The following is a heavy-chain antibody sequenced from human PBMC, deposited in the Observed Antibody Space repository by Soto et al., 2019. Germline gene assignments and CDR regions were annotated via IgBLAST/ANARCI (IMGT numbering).Heavy chain of an antibody. CDR1: GGSISSYY. Sequence: QVQLQESGPGLLKPSETLSLICSVSGGSISSYYCSWIRQPAGEGLEWIGRIYSGGRTNYNPSLASRVSMSVDMSKNQVSLKLSSVTAADTAVYFCAREIEVAGLSWGHDFWGQGTLVTVSS. D-gene: IGHD6-19*01. CDR2: IYSGGRT. V-gene: IGHV4-4*07. J-gene: IGHJ4*02. CDR3: AREIEVAGLSWGHDF.